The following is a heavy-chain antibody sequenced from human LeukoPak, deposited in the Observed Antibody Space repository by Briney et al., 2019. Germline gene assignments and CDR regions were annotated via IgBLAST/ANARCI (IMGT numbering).Heavy chain of an antibody. Sequence: SQTLSLTCTVSGGSISGGSYYWSWIRQPAGKGLEWIGRIYTSGSTNYNPSLKSRVTISVDTSKNQFSLKLSAVTAADTAVYDCARARVQLWSSDAFDIWGQGTMVTVSS. CDR2: IYTSGST. CDR3: ARARVQLWSSDAFDI. J-gene: IGHJ3*02. D-gene: IGHD5-18*01. V-gene: IGHV4-61*02. CDR1: GGSISGGSYY.